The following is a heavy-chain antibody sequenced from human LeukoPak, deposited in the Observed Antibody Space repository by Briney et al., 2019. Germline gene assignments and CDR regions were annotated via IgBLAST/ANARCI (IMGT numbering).Heavy chain of an antibody. CDR1: GGSISSYY. CDR2: IYYSGST. Sequence: SETLSLTCTVSGGSISSYYWSWIRQPPGKGLEWIGYIYYSGSTNYNPSLKSRVTISVDTSKNQFSLKLSSVTAADTAVYYCASSAAGSQVLFDYWGQGTLVTVSS. CDR3: ASSAAGSQVLFDY. D-gene: IGHD6-13*01. J-gene: IGHJ4*02. V-gene: IGHV4-59*01.